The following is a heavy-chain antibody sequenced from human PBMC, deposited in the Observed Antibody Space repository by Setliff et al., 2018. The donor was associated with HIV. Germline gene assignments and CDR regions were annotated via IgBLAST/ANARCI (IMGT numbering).Heavy chain of an antibody. V-gene: IGHV3-74*01. CDR2: IDIGGSRT. CDR3: ARGRVPGNY. D-gene: IGHD2-2*01. J-gene: IGHJ4*02. Sequence: GGSLRLSCEVSGLAFKSYWMHWVRQAPGEGLEWVARIDIGGSRTNYADSVKGRFTSSRDNAKNSLYLQMNSLRAEDTAFYYCARGRVPGNYWGQGTLVTVSS. CDR1: GLAFKSYW.